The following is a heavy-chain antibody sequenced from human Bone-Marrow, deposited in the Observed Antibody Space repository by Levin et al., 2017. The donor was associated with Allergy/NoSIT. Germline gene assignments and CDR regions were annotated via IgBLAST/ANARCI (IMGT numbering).Heavy chain of an antibody. CDR2: IFYTGST. CDR1: GGSISSGSFY. Sequence: PSETLSLTCTVSGGSISSGSFYWGWIRQSPGKGLEWIGSIFYTGSTYYNPSLKSRLTISVDTSKSHFSLLMSSLTAADTAVYYCARHQEGANNWSVWGQGTLVTVSS. J-gene: IGHJ4*02. V-gene: IGHV4-39*01. CDR3: ARHQEGANNWSV. D-gene: IGHD3-3*01.